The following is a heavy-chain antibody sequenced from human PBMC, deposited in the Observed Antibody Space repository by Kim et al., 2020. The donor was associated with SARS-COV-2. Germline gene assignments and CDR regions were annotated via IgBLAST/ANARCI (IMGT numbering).Heavy chain of an antibody. CDR1: GFTFSPYA. J-gene: IGHJ6*02. CDR3: AKTLYGGMDV. CDR2: ISGRGDTT. D-gene: IGHD2-8*01. V-gene: IGHV3-23*01. Sequence: GGSLRLSCAASGFTFSPYAMTWVRQAPGKWLECVSGISGRGDTTFYSDSVKGRFTISRYNPTNTLYLQMNSLRADDTAVYYCAKTLYGGMDVWAQGTMVTV.